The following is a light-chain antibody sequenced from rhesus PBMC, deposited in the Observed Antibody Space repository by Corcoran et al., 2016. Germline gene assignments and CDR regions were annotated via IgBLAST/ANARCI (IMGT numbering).Light chain of an antibody. CDR2: KSS. Sequence: DIQMTQSPSSLSASVGDTVPITCRASQSISSWLDWYTQKPGKAPKLRINKSSSLQSGVPLRFSGGGAGTAFTLTISNLKPEDFATYYCLQYNSSPPTFGQGTRVEIK. CDR1: QSISSW. J-gene: IGKJ1*01. CDR3: LQYNSSPPT. V-gene: IGKV1-22*01.